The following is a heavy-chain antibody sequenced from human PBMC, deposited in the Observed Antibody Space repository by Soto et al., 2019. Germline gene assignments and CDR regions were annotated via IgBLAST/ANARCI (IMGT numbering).Heavy chain of an antibody. CDR1: GGSFSGYY. CDR3: ARDQGSSSWAPFDY. D-gene: IGHD6-13*01. J-gene: IGHJ4*02. CDR2: INHSGST. Sequence: SETLSLTCAVYGGSFSGYYWSWIRQPPGKGLEWIGEINHSGSTNYNPSLKSRVTISVDTSKNQFSLKLSSVTAADTAVYYCARDQGSSSWAPFDYWGQGTLVTVSS. V-gene: IGHV4-34*01.